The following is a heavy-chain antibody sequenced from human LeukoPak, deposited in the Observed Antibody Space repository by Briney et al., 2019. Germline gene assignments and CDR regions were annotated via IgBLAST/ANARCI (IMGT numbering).Heavy chain of an antibody. J-gene: IGHJ4*02. CDR2: IRSKAYGGTT. V-gene: IGHV3-49*04. D-gene: IGHD3-22*01. CDR3: TRAFITYYYDSSGYDFDY. Sequence: GGSLRLSCTASGFTFGDYAMSWVRQAPGKGLEWVGFIRSKAYGGTTEYVASVKGRFTISRDDSKSIAYLQMNSLKTEDTAVYYCTRAFITYYYDSSGYDFDYWGQGTLVTVSS. CDR1: GFTFGDYA.